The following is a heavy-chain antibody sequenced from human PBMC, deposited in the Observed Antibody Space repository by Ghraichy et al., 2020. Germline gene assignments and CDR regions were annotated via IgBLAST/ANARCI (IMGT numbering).Heavy chain of an antibody. D-gene: IGHD3-10*01. Sequence: GGSLRLSCAASGFNFSSYAIHWVRQAPGKGLEWVALISSDGSKKYYADSVKGRVTISRENSKSTLYLQMNSLRVEDTAVYYCARDQGPYGSGSYYAFAYWGQGTLVTVSS. J-gene: IGHJ4*02. CDR3: ARDQGPYGSGSYYAFAY. CDR2: ISSDGSKK. CDR1: GFNFSSYA. V-gene: IGHV3-30*04.